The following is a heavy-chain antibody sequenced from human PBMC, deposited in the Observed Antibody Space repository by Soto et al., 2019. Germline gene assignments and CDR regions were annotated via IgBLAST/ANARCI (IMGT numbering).Heavy chain of an antibody. V-gene: IGHV1-69*06. Sequence: SVKVSCKASGGTFNSYAISWVRQAPGQGLEWMGGIIPIFVTANYAQKFQGRVTITADKSTSTAYMELSSLRSEDTAVYYCARVTVAGSRGMDVWGQGTTVTVSS. J-gene: IGHJ6*02. CDR3: ARVTVAGSRGMDV. CDR1: GGTFNSYA. D-gene: IGHD2-2*01. CDR2: IIPIFVTA.